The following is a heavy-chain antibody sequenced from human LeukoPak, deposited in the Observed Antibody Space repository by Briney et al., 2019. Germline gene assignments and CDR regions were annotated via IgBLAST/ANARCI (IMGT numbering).Heavy chain of an antibody. J-gene: IGHJ4*02. CDR3: VRDVYESGTPFDY. V-gene: IGHV3-7*01. Sequence: GGSLRLSCAASGFTFSDYWMSWVRQAPGKGLEWVANIKEDGRDKYYVDSVKGRFIISRDNAKNSLFLQMNSLRAEDTAVYYCVRDVYESGTPFDYWGQGTLVTVSS. D-gene: IGHD5/OR15-5a*01. CDR2: IKEDGRDK. CDR1: GFTFSDYW.